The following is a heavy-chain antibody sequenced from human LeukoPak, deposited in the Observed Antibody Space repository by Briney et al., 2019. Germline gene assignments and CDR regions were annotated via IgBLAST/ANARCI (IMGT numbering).Heavy chain of an antibody. CDR1: RFIFENYG. CDR2: INWNGVST. J-gene: IGHJ5*02. D-gene: IGHD1-14*01. CDR3: AKGTGKSTLNWLDP. V-gene: IGHV3-20*04. Sequence: PGGSLRLSCAASRFIFENYGMSWVRQAPGKGLEWVAGINWNGVSTDYADSVKGRFTISRDNSKNSLYLQMNSLRTEDNALYYCAKGTGKSTLNWLDPWGQGTLVTVSS.